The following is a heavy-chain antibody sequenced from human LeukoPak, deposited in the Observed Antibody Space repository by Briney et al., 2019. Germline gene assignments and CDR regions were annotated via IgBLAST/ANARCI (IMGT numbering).Heavy chain of an antibody. V-gene: IGHV3-74*01. Sequence: PGGSLRLSCAASSFTFSTYWMHWVPQAPGKGLVWVSRIHSDGSSTSYADSVKGRFIISRDNAKNTLYLQMNSLRAEDTAVYYCARENKWLPTSDAFDIWGQGTMVTVSS. CDR3: ARENKWLPTSDAFDI. J-gene: IGHJ3*02. CDR1: SFTFSTYW. CDR2: IHSDGSST. D-gene: IGHD3-22*01.